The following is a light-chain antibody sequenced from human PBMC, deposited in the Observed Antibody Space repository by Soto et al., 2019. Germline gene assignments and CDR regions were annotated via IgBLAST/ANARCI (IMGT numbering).Light chain of an antibody. CDR1: QSITSR. V-gene: IGKV1-5*03. J-gene: IGKJ2*01. Sequence: DIQMTQSPSTLSASVGDRVTITCRASQSITSRLAWYQQKPGKAPKLLIYKASSLESGVPSRFSGSGSGTEFTLTINGLQPEDFATYYCQQYKTYAYTFGQGTKLELK. CDR2: KAS. CDR3: QQYKTYAYT.